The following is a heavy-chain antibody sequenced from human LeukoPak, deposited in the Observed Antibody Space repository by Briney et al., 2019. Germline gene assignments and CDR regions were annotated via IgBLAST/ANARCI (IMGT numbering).Heavy chain of an antibody. D-gene: IGHD4-11*01. Sequence: GESLKISCKGSGYRFTTYWIGWVRQMPGKGLEWMGIIYPGDSDARYSPSFQGQVTISADRSISTAYLQWSSLKASDTAMYYCARSPTVTTYIDYWGQGTLVTVSS. V-gene: IGHV5-51*01. CDR3: ARSPTVTTYIDY. J-gene: IGHJ4*02. CDR2: IYPGDSDA. CDR1: GYRFTTYW.